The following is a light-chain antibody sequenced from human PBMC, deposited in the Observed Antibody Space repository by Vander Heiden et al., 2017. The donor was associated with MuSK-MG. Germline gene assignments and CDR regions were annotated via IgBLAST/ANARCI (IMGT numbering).Light chain of an antibody. Sequence: YEGTQPPSVPVSPGQTASILCSGDKLGDKYASWYHQKPGQSPELVIYHNRKRPAGIPERCSGSNSGTTATLTISEPQAMDEADYYCQAWDSSSKRIFGGGTKLTVL. CDR2: HNR. V-gene: IGLV3-1*01. J-gene: IGLJ2*01. CDR1: KLGDKY. CDR3: QAWDSSSKRI.